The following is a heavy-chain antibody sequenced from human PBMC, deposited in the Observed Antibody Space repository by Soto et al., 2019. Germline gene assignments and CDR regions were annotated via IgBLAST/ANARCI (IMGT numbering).Heavy chain of an antibody. Sequence: SETLSLTCTVSGVSLKSGGYYWSWIRQHPGKGLEWIGYMYHSGSTYYNPSLKSRVTISIDRSKNQFSLKLSSVTAADTAVYYCGGKVVVAAMGYAFDIWGQETMVTVSS. CDR1: GVSLKSGGYY. CDR3: GGKVVVAAMGYAFDI. J-gene: IGHJ3*02. CDR2: MYHSGST. V-gene: IGHV4-31*02. D-gene: IGHD2-15*01.